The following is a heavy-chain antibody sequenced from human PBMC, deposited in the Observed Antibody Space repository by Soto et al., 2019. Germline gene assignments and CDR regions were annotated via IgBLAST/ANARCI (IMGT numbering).Heavy chain of an antibody. CDR3: ARVSIALEYSTTPFDY. CDR1: GYTFTTYG. Sequence: HVQLVQSGAEVRKPGDSVKVSCKASGYTFTTYGITWVRQAPGQGLEWLGWTSGHNGNAEYAQKVQDRVTMTTDTSTSTAYMGLRSLRSDDTAVYYCARVSIALEYSTTPFDYWGQGTLVTVSS. CDR2: TSGHNGNA. J-gene: IGHJ4*02. V-gene: IGHV1-18*01. D-gene: IGHD6-13*01.